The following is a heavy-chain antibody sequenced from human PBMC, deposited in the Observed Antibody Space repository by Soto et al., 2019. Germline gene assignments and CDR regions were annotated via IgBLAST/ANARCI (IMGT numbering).Heavy chain of an antibody. J-gene: IGHJ4*02. D-gene: IGHD3-3*02. CDR1: GDIFTNFD. CDR2: MRANSGDT. CDR3: ARYIYGQGFQA. Sequence: QVQLVQPGAEVRKPGASVKVSCKASGDIFTNFDFNWVRQATGQGLEWIGWMRANSGDTGHDQKFQGRVRMTRDTSMSTAYMELSSLRAEDTAVYYCARYIYGQGFQARGQGTLVFVSS. V-gene: IGHV1-8*01.